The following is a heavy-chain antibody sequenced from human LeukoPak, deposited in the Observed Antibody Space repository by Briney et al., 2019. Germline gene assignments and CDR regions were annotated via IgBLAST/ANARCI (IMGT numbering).Heavy chain of an antibody. CDR3: AKPRDSIVGTTTPTRLATLDI. V-gene: IGHV3-23*01. J-gene: IGHJ3*02. CDR1: GFTFSSNA. D-gene: IGHD1-26*01. Sequence: TGGSLRLSCAASGFTFSSNAMSWVRQAPGNGLEWVSAISTGGGSTYYADSVKGRFTISRDNPNNTLYLQMNNLRAEDTAVYYCAKPRDSIVGTTTPTRLATLDIWGQGTMVTVSS. CDR2: ISTGGGST.